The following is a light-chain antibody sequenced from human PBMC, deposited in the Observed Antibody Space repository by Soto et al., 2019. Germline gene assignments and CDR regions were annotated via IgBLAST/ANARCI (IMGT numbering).Light chain of an antibody. CDR2: GTS. Sequence: EIVLTQSPATLSLSPGERATLSCRASQSVNSGYLAWFQQKRGRAPRLLIYGTSGRATGIPDRFSGNGSRTDFTLIISRLEPEDFGVYYCQQYGDSVFTFGPGTKVEIK. V-gene: IGKV3-20*01. CDR1: QSVNSGY. J-gene: IGKJ3*01. CDR3: QQYGDSVFT.